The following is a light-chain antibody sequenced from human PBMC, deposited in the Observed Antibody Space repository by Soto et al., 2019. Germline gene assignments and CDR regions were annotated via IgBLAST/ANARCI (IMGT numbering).Light chain of an antibody. V-gene: IGKV4-1*01. CDR2: WAS. CDR3: QQYYRPWT. J-gene: IGKJ1*01. CDR1: QSGLYRSNNKNY. Sequence: DIVMTQAPDSLAVSLGERATINCKSSQSGLYRSNNKNYLAWYQQKPGQPPKLLIYWASTRESGVPDRFSGSGSGTDFTLTISSLQAEDVAVYYCQQYYRPWTFGQGTKVEIK.